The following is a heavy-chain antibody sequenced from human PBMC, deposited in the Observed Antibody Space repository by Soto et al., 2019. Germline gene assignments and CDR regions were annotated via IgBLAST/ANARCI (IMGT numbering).Heavy chain of an antibody. J-gene: IGHJ4*02. Sequence: ASVKVSCKASGYTFTGYYMHWVRQAPGQGLEWMGWINPNSGGTNYAQKFQGWVTMTRDTSISTAYMELSRLRSDDTAVYYCARTTMVRDGKEFDYWGQGTLVTVSS. CDR2: INPNSGGT. V-gene: IGHV1-2*04. CDR3: ARTTMVRDGKEFDY. CDR1: GYTFTGYY. D-gene: IGHD3-10*01.